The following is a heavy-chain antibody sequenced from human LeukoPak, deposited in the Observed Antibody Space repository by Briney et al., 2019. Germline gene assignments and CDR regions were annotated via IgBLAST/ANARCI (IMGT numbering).Heavy chain of an antibody. V-gene: IGHV3-74*01. Sequence: PGGSLRLSCEDSEFTFSSYWMHWVRQAPGKGLVWVSRISTDGSSTSYADSVKGRFTISRDNARKTLYLQMNSVRAEDTAVYYRARDFKEADPWGQGTLVTVSS. CDR3: ARDFKEADP. J-gene: IGHJ5*02. CDR2: ISTDGSST. CDR1: EFTFSSYW.